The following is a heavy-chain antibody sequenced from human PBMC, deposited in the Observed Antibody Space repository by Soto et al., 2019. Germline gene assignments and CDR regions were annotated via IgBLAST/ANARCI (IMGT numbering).Heavy chain of an antibody. CDR1: GFTFSCYA. J-gene: IGHJ4*02. CDR3: AQRDSGYLLDY. V-gene: IGHV3-23*01. Sequence: PGGSLGLSCAASGFTFSCYAMCWVRQDPRKGLQWVSAISGSGGGTYYADSVKGRFTISRDNSKNKLYLQMNSLRAEDTAVYYCAQRDSGYLLDYWGQGALVTVSS. CDR2: ISGSGGGT. D-gene: IGHD3-22*01.